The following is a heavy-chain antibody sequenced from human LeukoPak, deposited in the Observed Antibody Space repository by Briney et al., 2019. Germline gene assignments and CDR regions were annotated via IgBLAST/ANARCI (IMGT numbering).Heavy chain of an antibody. J-gene: IGHJ4*02. CDR3: ARLAYCGGDCYLYFDY. CDR2: IYPGDSDT. V-gene: IGHV5-51*01. Sequence: GESLKISCQGSGYSFTSYWIGWVRQMLGKGLEWMGIIYPGDSDTRYSPSFQGQVTISADKSISTAYLQWSSLKASDTAKYYCARLAYCGGDCYLYFDYWGQGTLVTVSS. D-gene: IGHD2-21*01. CDR1: GYSFTSYW.